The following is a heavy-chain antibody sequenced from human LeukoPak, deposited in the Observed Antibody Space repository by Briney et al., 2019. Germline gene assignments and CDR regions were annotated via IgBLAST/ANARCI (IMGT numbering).Heavy chain of an antibody. CDR3: ARHDSFIPY. CDR1: GSTFNYYA. J-gene: IGHJ4*02. CDR2: ISDNEGST. V-gene: IGHV3-23*01. D-gene: IGHD5-18*01. Sequence: GGSLRPSCAASGSTFNYYAMSWVRQAPGKGLEWVSGISDNEGSTYYTDSVKGRFTISRDNTKNTVYLQMNNLRPDDTAVYFCARHDSFIPYWGQGTLVTVSS.